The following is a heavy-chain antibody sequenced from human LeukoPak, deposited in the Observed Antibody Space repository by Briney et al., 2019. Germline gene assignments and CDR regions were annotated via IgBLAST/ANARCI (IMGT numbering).Heavy chain of an antibody. V-gene: IGHV4-34*01. CDR2: INHSGST. J-gene: IGHJ5*02. CDR3: ARALSFLNIVVVPAAYRPNWFDP. D-gene: IGHD2-2*01. Sequence: SETLSLTCAVYGGSFSGYYWSWIRQPPGKGLEWIGEINHSGSTNYNPSLKSRVTVSVDTSKNQFSLKLSSVTAADTAVYYCARALSFLNIVVVPAAYRPNWFDPWGQGTLVTVSS. CDR1: GGSFSGYY.